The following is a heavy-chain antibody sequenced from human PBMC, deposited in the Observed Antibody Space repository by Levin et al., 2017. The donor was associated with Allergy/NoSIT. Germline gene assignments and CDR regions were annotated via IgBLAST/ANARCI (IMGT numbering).Heavy chain of an antibody. CDR1: GFTFSGLS. CDR3: ARNLPAADY. D-gene: IGHD2-2*01. V-gene: IGHV3-48*01. J-gene: IGHJ4*02. Sequence: GESLKISCAASGFTFSGLSMSWVRQAPGKGLEWVSYIDSSSSIKYYADSVKGRFTISRDNAKGSLYLQMSSLRAEDTAVYYCARNLPAADYWGRGTLVTVSS. CDR2: IDSSSSIK.